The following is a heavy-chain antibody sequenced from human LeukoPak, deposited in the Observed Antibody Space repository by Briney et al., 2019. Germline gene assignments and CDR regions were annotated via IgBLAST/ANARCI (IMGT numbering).Heavy chain of an antibody. Sequence: GGSLRLSCAASAFTFSNYWMSWGRQAPGKGLEWVASIKPDGSEKYYVDSVKGRFTISRDHAKNSLYLQMNSLRAEDTAVYYCAKGRVTYDYWGQGTLVTVSS. J-gene: IGHJ4*02. CDR3: AKGRVTYDY. CDR1: AFTFSNYW. CDR2: IKPDGSEK. D-gene: IGHD4-11*01. V-gene: IGHV3-7*01.